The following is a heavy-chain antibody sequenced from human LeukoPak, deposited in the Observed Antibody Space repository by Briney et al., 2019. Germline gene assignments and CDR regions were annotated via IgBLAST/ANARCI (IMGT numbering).Heavy chain of an antibody. V-gene: IGHV4-34*01. CDR2: VNHRGST. D-gene: IGHD6-19*01. CDR3: ASSSSGLDY. CDR1: GGSLSGYY. J-gene: IGHJ4*02. Sequence: PSETLSPTCAVYGGSLSGYYWSWFRQSPGKGLEWIGEVNHRGSTNYNPSLKSRVTISVDTSKNQFSLKLSSVTAADTAVYYCASSSSGLDYWGQGTLVTVSS.